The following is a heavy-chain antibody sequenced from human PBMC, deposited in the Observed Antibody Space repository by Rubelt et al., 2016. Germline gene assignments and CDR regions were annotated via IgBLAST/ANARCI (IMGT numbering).Heavy chain of an antibody. D-gene: IGHD3-22*01. J-gene: IGHJ4*02. CDR1: GGSFSGYY. CDR2: INHSGST. Sequence: QVQPQQWGAGLLKPSETLSLTCAVYGGSFSGYYWSWIRQPPGKGLEWIGEINHSGSTNYNPSLKSRVTISVDTSKNQFSLKLSSVTAADTAVYYCARGKEGLGVTMMDYWGQGTLVTVSS. CDR3: ARGKEGLGVTMMDY. V-gene: IGHV4-34*01.